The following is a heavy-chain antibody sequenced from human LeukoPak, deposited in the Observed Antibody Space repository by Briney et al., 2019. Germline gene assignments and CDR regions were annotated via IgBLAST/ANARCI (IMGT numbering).Heavy chain of an antibody. J-gene: IGHJ6*02. D-gene: IGHD3-3*01. CDR2: MNPNSGNT. CDR3: ARGSYYDFWSGYRRESPLGEYYYYYGMDV. CDR1: GYTFTSYD. Sequence: ASVKVSCKASGYTFTSYDINWVRQATGQGLEWMGWMNPNSGNTGFAQKFQGRVTMTRNTSISTAYMELSSLRSEDTAVYYCARGSYYDFWSGYRRESPLGEYYYYYGMDVWGQGTTVTVSS. V-gene: IGHV1-8*01.